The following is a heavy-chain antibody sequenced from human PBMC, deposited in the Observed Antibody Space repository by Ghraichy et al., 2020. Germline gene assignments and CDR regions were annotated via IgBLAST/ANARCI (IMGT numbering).Heavy chain of an antibody. CDR2: IISSSSYI. CDR1: GFTFISYS. D-gene: IGHD3-22*01. Sequence: GGSLRLSCAASGFTFISYSMNWVRQAPGKGLEWVSSIISSSSYIYYADSVKGRFTISRDNAKNSLYLQMNSLRAEDTAVYYCARQNTYYYDSSGYYLDYWGQGTLVTVSS. J-gene: IGHJ4*02. V-gene: IGHV3-21*01. CDR3: ARQNTYYYDSSGYYLDY.